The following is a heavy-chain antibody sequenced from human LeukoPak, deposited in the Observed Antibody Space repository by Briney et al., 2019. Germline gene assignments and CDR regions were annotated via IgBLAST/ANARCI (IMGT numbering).Heavy chain of an antibody. D-gene: IGHD4-17*01. CDR2: IKQDGSDI. V-gene: IGHV3-7*01. CDR3: TRDALYGDPSYYYMDV. J-gene: IGHJ6*03. Sequence: GGSLRLSCAASGFTFNGFWMSWVRQAPGRGLEWVANIKQDGSDIYYLGSVRGRFTISRDNAMNSLYLQMNSLRAEDTAVYYCTRDALYGDPSYYYMDVWGKGTTVTVSS. CDR1: GFTFNGFW.